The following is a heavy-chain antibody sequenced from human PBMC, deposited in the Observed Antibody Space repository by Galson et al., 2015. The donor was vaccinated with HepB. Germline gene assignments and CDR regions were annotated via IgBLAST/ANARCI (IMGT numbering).Heavy chain of an antibody. CDR3: ARDIGGIAVAGSFDY. V-gene: IGHV1-18*04. CDR2: ISAYNGNT. J-gene: IGHJ4*02. CDR1: GYTFTSYG. D-gene: IGHD6-19*01. Sequence: SVKVSCKASGYTFTSYGISWVRQAPGQGLEWMGWISAYNGNTNYAQKLQGRVTMTTDTSTSTAYMELRSLRSDDTAVYYCARDIGGIAVAGSFDYWGQGTLVTVSS.